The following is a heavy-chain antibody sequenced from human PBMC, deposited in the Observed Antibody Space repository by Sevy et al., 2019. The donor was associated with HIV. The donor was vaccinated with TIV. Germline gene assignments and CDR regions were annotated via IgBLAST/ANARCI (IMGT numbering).Heavy chain of an antibody. Sequence: GGSLRLSCAASGFIFSSYAMHWVRQAPGKGLEWVAVMSFDGSNKYYADSVKGRFTISRDNSKKKLDLQMNSLRTEDTAVYYCARDRIPDIVVVRPTFDYWGQGTLVTVSS. V-gene: IGHV3-30*04. CDR1: GFIFSSYA. CDR2: MSFDGSNK. D-gene: IGHD2-15*01. J-gene: IGHJ4*02. CDR3: ARDRIPDIVVVRPTFDY.